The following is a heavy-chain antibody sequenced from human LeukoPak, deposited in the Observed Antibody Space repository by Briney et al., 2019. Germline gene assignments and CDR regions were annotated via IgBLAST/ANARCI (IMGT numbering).Heavy chain of an antibody. Sequence: PGGSLRLSCAASGFTFSSYAMSWVRQAPGKGLEWVSAISGSGGSTYYADSVKGRFTISRDNYKNTLYLQMNSLRAEDTAVYYCAKEGADSSSSFLYYYYYMDVWGKGTTVTVSS. CDR2: ISGSGGST. V-gene: IGHV3-23*01. CDR1: GFTFSSYA. J-gene: IGHJ6*03. CDR3: AKEGADSSSSFLYYYYYMDV. D-gene: IGHD6-6*01.